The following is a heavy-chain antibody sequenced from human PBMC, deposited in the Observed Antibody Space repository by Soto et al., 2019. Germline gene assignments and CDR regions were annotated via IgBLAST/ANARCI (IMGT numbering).Heavy chain of an antibody. D-gene: IGHD1-26*01. CDR2: IYYSGST. Sequence: QVQLQESGPGLVKPSQTLSLTCTVSGGSISSGGYYWSWIRQHPGKGLEWIGYIYYSGSTYYNPCLKSRVTISVDTSKNQFSLKLSSVTAADTAVYYCARGVKSGSYYRGYYYYGMDVWGQGTTVTVSS. J-gene: IGHJ6*02. CDR3: ARGVKSGSYYRGYYYYGMDV. V-gene: IGHV4-31*03. CDR1: GGSISSGGYY.